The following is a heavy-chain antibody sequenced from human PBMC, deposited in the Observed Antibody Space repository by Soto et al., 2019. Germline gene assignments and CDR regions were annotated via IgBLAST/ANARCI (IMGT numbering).Heavy chain of an antibody. D-gene: IGHD5-18*01. CDR2: INPSGGST. V-gene: IGHV1-46*01. Sequence: ASVKVSCKASGYTFTSYYMHWVRQAPGQGLEWMGIINPSGGSTSYAQKFQGRVTTTRDTSTSTVYMELSSLRSEDTAVYYCASYVDTAMVTRAFAFDIWGQGTMVTVSS. CDR1: GYTFTSYY. CDR3: ASYVDTAMVTRAFAFDI. J-gene: IGHJ3*02.